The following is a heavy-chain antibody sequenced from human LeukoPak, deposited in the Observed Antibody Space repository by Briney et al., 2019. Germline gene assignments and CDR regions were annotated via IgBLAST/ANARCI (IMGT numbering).Heavy chain of an antibody. Sequence: GRSLRLSCAASGFTFSSYGMHWVRQAPGKGLEWVAVISYDGSNKYYADSVKGRFTISRDNSKNTLYLQMNSLRAEDTAVYYCAKEWELHPFDYWGQGTLVTISS. CDR2: ISYDGSNK. CDR3: AKEWELHPFDY. V-gene: IGHV3-30*18. CDR1: GFTFSSYG. J-gene: IGHJ4*02. D-gene: IGHD1-26*01.